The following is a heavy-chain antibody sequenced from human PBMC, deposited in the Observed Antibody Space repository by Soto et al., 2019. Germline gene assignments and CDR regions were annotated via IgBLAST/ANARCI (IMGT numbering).Heavy chain of an antibody. CDR1: GGTFSSYT. D-gene: IGHD4-17*01. CDR2: IIPILGIA. V-gene: IGHV1-69*02. CDR3: ACLQDGDHVNFDY. J-gene: IGHJ4*02. Sequence: SVKVSCKASGGTFSSYTISWVRQAPGQGLEWMGRIIPILGIANYAQKFQGRVTITADKSTSTAYMELSSLRSEDTAVYYCACLQDGDHVNFDYWGQGTLVTVSS.